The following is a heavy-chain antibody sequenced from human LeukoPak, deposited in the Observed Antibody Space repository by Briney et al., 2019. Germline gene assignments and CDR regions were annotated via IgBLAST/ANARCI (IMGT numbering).Heavy chain of an antibody. V-gene: IGHV1-8*01. J-gene: IGHJ6*02. CDR2: MNPNSGNT. CDR1: GYTFTSYD. CDR3: ARVGYSSSDYYYYGMDV. D-gene: IGHD6-6*01. Sequence: ASVKVSCKASGYTFTSYDINWVRQATGQGLEWMGWMNPNSGNTGYAQKFQGRVTTTRNTSISTAYMELSSLRSEDTAVYYCARVGYSSSDYYYYGMDVWGQGTTVTVSS.